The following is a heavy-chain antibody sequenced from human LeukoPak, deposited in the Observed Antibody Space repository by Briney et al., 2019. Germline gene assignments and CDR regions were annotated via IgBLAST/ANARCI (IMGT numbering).Heavy chain of an antibody. V-gene: IGHV4-34*01. J-gene: IGHJ6*02. D-gene: IGHD3-9*01. CDR1: GGSFSGYF. CDR2: ISHSGST. Sequence: SETLSLTCAVYGGSFSGYFWSWIRQPPGKGLEWIGEISHSGSTNYNPSLKSRVTISVDKSKNQFSLKLSSVTAADTAVYYCAREYILTGYYNDYYYGMDVWGQGTTVTVSS. CDR3: AREYILTGYYNDYYYGMDV.